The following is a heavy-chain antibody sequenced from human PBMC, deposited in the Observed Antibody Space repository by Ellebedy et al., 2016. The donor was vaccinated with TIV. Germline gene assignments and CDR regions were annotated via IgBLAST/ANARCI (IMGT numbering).Heavy chain of an antibody. D-gene: IGHD3-16*02. V-gene: IGHV1-46*01. CDR3: ARALGSWYFDL. J-gene: IGHJ2*01. Sequence: AASVKVSCKASGYTFTTYSIHWVRQAPGQGLKWLGVINPGGDYTAYAQNFQGRVIMTRDMSTSSVYMDLSSLRFDDTAVYYCARALGSWYFDLWGRGTLVTVSS. CDR1: GYTFTTYS. CDR2: INPGGDYT.